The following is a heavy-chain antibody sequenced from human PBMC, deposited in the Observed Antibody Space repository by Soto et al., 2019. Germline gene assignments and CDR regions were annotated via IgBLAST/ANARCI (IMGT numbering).Heavy chain of an antibody. J-gene: IGHJ6*03. D-gene: IGHD3-16*01. Sequence: SETLSLTCTVSGCSISNFYWSWIRQPPGKGLEWIGYVYYTGSTSYNPSLKRRVTFSADSSRGQFSLRLNSVTAADTAVYYCARTVLGPNLLADSFVDYYYYMDVWGQGTTVTVSS. CDR2: VYYTGST. CDR3: ARTVLGPNLLADSFVDYYYYMDV. CDR1: GCSISNFY. V-gene: IGHV4-59*08.